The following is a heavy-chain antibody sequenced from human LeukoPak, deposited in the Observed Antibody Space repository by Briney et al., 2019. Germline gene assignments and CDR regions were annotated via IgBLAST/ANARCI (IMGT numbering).Heavy chain of an antibody. V-gene: IGHV3-30*02. CDR1: GFTFSSYG. CDR3: AKVSYPAAALPYYYYGMDV. Sequence: GGSLRLSCAASGFTFSSYGMHWVRQAPGKGLEWVAFIRYDGSNKYYADSVKGRFTISRDNSKNTLYLQMNSLRAEDTAVYYCAKVSYPAAALPYYYYGMDVWGQGTTVTVSS. CDR2: IRYDGSNK. D-gene: IGHD6-13*01. J-gene: IGHJ6*02.